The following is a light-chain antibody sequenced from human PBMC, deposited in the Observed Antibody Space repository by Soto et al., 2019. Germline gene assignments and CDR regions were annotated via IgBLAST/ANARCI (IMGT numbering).Light chain of an antibody. CDR1: SRDVGGYDS. V-gene: IGLV2-11*01. CDR3: CSYAGSSLYV. CDR2: DVT. J-gene: IGLJ1*01. Sequence: QSVLTQPRSVSGSPGQSVTISCTGTSRDVGGYDSVSWYQQHPGKAPKLMIYDVTQRPSGVPDRFSGSKSGNTASLTISGLQAEDEAVYYCCSYAGSSLYVFGPGTKLTVL.